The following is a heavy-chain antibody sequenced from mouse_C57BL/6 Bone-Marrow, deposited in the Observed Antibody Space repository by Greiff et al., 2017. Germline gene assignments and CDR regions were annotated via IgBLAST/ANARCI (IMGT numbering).Heavy chain of an antibody. J-gene: IGHJ3*01. CDR1: GYAFTNYL. CDR2: INPGSGGT. V-gene: IGHV1-54*01. Sequence: VQLQQSGAELVRPGTSVTVSCKASGYAFTNYLIEWVKQRPGQGLEWIGVINPGSGGTNYNEKFKGKATLTADKSSSTAYMQLSSLTSEDSAVYCCARLGDYGGTWFAYWGQGTLVTVSA. D-gene: IGHD2-4*01. CDR3: ARLGDYGGTWFAY.